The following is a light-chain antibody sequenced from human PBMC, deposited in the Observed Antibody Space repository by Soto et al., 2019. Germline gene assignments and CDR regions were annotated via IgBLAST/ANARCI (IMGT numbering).Light chain of an antibody. J-gene: IGKJ4*01. Sequence: EIVLIQSPATLSLSPGERATRSCRASQSVSSYLAWYQQKPGQAPRLLIYDASNRATGIPARFSGSGSGTDFTLTISSLEPEDFAVYYCQQRSNWPLTFGGGTEVEIK. CDR1: QSVSSY. V-gene: IGKV3-11*01. CDR2: DAS. CDR3: QQRSNWPLT.